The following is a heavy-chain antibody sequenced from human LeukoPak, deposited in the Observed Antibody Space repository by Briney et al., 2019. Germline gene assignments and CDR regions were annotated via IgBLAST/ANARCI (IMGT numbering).Heavy chain of an antibody. D-gene: IGHD3-10*01. Sequence: PSQTLSLTCTVSGGSISSGGYYWGWLRQHPGKGREGVGYIYSRWSTYYNPSLKSRVTISVDTSKNQFSLKLSSVTAADTAVYYCARADMVRAYYYGMDVWGQGTTVTVSS. CDR3: ARADMVRAYYYGMDV. CDR1: GGSISSGGYY. J-gene: IGHJ6*02. V-gene: IGHV4-31*03. CDR2: IYSRWST.